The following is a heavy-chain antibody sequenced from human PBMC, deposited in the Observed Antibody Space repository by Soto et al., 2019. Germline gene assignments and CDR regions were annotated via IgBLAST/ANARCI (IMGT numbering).Heavy chain of an antibody. J-gene: IGHJ4*02. CDR2: IWYDGSNK. D-gene: IGHD4-17*01. CDR1: GFTFSSYG. Sequence: QVQLVESGGGVVQPGRSLRLSCAASGFTFSSYGMHWVRQAPGKGLEWVAVIWYDGSNKYYADSVKGRFTISRDNSKNKLYLQMNSLRAEDTAVYYCARGGGDYDAFDYWGQGTLVTVSS. V-gene: IGHV3-33*01. CDR3: ARGGGDYDAFDY.